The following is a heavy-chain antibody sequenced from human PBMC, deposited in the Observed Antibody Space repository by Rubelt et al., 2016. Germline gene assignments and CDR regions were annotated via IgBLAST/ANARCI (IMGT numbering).Heavy chain of an antibody. Sequence: QVQLQESGPGLVKPSETLSLTCTVSGGSISSYYWSWIRQPPGKGLEWIGYIYYSGSTNYNPSLKSRVTISVDTSKNQFSLKLSSVTAADTAVYYCARDPLTLPVVVPAAITIWGQGTMVTVSS. V-gene: IGHV4-59*01. CDR2: IYYSGST. CDR3: ARDPLTLPVVVPAAITI. D-gene: IGHD2-2*02. J-gene: IGHJ3*02. CDR1: GGSISSYY.